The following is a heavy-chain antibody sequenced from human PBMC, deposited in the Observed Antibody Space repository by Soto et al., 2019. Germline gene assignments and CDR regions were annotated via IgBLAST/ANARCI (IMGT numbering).Heavy chain of an antibody. Sequence: EVQLAESGGGMVQPGGSLRLSCVASGFTFSSYDMHWVRQAPGKGLEYVSSISSNGGTTDYGNSVKGRFTISRDKSKNTLYLQMGSLRAEDIAVYYCVRRVSGNYDYWGQGTLVTVSS. CDR1: GFTFSSYD. CDR2: ISSNGGTT. D-gene: IGHD1-7*01. V-gene: IGHV3-64*01. J-gene: IGHJ4*02. CDR3: VRRVSGNYDY.